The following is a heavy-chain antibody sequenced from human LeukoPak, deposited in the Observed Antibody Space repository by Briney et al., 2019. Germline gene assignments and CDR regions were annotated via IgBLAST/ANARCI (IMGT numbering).Heavy chain of an antibody. Sequence: ASVKVSCKASGYTFTIYTMHWVRQAPGQRLEWMGWINAGNGNTKYSQEFQGRVTITRDTSASTAYMELSSLRSEDMAVYYCARDLNPLWSGPSPLWFDPWGQGTLVTVSS. J-gene: IGHJ5*02. V-gene: IGHV1-3*03. D-gene: IGHD3-3*01. CDR1: GYTFTIYT. CDR2: INAGNGNT. CDR3: ARDLNPLWSGPSPLWFDP.